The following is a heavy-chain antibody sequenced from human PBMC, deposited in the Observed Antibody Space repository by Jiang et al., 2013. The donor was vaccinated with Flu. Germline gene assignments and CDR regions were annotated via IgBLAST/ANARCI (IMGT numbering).Heavy chain of an antibody. D-gene: IGHD2-2*01. V-gene: IGHV1-69*01. Sequence: RVTITADESTSTAYMELSSLRSEDTAVYYCARTMRVVVPAAEYYFDYWGQGTLVTVSS. CDR3: ARTMRVVVPAAEYYFDY. J-gene: IGHJ4*02.